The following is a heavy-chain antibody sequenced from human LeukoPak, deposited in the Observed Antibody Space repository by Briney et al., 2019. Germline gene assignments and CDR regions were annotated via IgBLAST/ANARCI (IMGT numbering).Heavy chain of an antibody. J-gene: IGHJ3*02. CDR3: AKYAYNWNAPDGFDM. CDR2: ISYDGSRK. V-gene: IGHV3-30*18. CDR1: RFSFGANT. Sequence: GGSLRLSCRASRFSFGANTFTWAGRLQGKGRGGGEEISYDGSRKHYGDSVRGRFSISRDNSESTLFLQMNSLTTDDTSVYFCAKYAYNWNAPDGFDMWGQGTMVIVSS. D-gene: IGHD1-1*01.